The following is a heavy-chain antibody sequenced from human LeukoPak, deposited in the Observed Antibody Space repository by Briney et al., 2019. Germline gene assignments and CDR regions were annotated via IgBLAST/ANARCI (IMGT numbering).Heavy chain of an antibody. CDR1: GGSLSSYY. CDR3: ARGGAAAGRNYYYYYMDV. D-gene: IGHD6-13*01. Sequence: SETLSLTCTVSGGSLSSYYWSWIRQPAGKRLEWIGRIYTSGSTNYNPSLKSRVTISVDTSKNQFPLKLSSVTAADTAVYYCARGGAAAGRNYYYYYMDVWGKGTTVTISS. V-gene: IGHV4-4*07. CDR2: IYTSGST. J-gene: IGHJ6*03.